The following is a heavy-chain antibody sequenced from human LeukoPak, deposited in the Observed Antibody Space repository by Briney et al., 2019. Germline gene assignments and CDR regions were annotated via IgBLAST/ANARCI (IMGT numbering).Heavy chain of an antibody. CDR1: GGSFSGYY. Sequence: SETLSLTCAVYGGSFSGYYWSWIRQPPGKGLEWIGEINHSGSTNYNPSLKSRVTISVDTSKNQFSLKLSSVTAADTAVYYCATFYSSGLVCCGQGTLVAVSS. J-gene: IGHJ4*02. D-gene: IGHD6-19*01. CDR3: ATFYSSGLVC. CDR2: INHSGST. V-gene: IGHV4-34*01.